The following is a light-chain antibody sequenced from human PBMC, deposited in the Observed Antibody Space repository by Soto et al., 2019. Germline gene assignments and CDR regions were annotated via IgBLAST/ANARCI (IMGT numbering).Light chain of an antibody. Sequence: EIVLTQSPGTLSLSPGERATLSCRASQSVGSSWLAWYQQKPGQAPRLLIFGASSRATGIPDRFSGSGSGTDFTLTISRLEPEDFAVYYCQQYGSSPTFGGGTKVDIK. CDR2: GAS. J-gene: IGKJ4*01. V-gene: IGKV3-20*01. CDR3: QQYGSSPT. CDR1: QSVGSSW.